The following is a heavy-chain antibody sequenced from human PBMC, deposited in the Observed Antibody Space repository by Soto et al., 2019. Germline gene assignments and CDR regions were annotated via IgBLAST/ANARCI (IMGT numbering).Heavy chain of an antibody. V-gene: IGHV3-30*18. CDR2: ISYDGSNK. J-gene: IGHJ4*02. Sequence: QVQLVESGGGVVQPGRSLRLSCAASGFTFSSYGMHWVRQAPGKGLEWVAVISYDGSNKYYADSVKGRFTIARDNSNNTLYLPMNSLRAEDTAVYYCAKVNGRYSSGWYSYWGQGTLVTVSS. CDR3: AKVNGRYSSGWYSY. D-gene: IGHD6-19*01. CDR1: GFTFSSYG.